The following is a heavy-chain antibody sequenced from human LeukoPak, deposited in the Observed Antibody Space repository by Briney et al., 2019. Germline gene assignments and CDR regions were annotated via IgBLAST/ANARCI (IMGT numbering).Heavy chain of an antibody. V-gene: IGHV1-46*01. D-gene: IGHD1-26*01. CDR1: GYTFTSYY. CDR3: ARDGYSGSYYVLGWFDP. J-gene: IGHJ5*02. CDR2: INPSGGST. Sequence: ASVKVSCKASGYTFTSYYMHWVRQAPGQGLEWMGIINPSGGSTSYAQKFQGRVTMTRDTSTSTVYMELSSLRSEDTAVYYCARDGYSGSYYVLGWFDPWGQGTLVTVSS.